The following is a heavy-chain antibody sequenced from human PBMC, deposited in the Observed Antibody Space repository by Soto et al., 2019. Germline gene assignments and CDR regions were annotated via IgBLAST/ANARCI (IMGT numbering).Heavy chain of an antibody. D-gene: IGHD1-26*01. CDR3: ARRYIVGVTGDY. Sequence: EVQLVETGGGMIQPGGSLRLSCAVSGFSVSSYYMSWVRQAPGKGLEWVSPIYSGGTTSYAASVKGRFIIYRVSSKNTLYRQMNSVRVEDTAVYYCARRYIVGVTGDYWGQGTLVTVSS. J-gene: IGHJ4*02. V-gene: IGHV3-53*02. CDR2: IYSGGTT. CDR1: GFSVSSYY.